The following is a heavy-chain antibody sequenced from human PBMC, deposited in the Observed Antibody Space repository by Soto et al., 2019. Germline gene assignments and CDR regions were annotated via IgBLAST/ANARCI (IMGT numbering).Heavy chain of an antibody. CDR3: ARVLGESDFRAADY. V-gene: IGHV1-18*04. Sequence: ASVKVSCRASGYTFSSYGSSGVRQAPGRGLEWMGWIRAYNGETKYAQKVQGRVTMTTDRSTTKRYMELRSLRSDDKAVYYCARVLGESDFRAADYCGQGTLLTVSS. CDR1: GYTFSSYG. D-gene: IGHD2-21*01. CDR2: IRAYNGET. J-gene: IGHJ4*02.